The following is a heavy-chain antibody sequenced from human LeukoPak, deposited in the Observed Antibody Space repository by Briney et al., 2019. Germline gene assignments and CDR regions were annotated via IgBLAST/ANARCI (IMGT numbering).Heavy chain of an antibody. J-gene: IGHJ4*02. CDR1: GGSISSGSFY. CDR3: AREAVGAAMIFDY. CDR2: IYTSEST. Sequence: PSETLSLTCTVSGGSISSGSFYWSWIRQPAGKGLEWIGRIYTSESTNYNPSLKSRVTISVDTSKNQFSLKLSSVTAADTAVYYCAREAVGAAMIFDYWGQGTLVTVSS. V-gene: IGHV4-61*02. D-gene: IGHD1-26*01.